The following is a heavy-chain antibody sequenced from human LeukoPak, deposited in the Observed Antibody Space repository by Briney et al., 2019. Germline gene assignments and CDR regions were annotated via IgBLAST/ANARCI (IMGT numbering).Heavy chain of an antibody. CDR1: GFTFSSYS. V-gene: IGHV3-21*01. CDR3: ASCSGGSCYSVGDY. D-gene: IGHD2-15*01. CDR2: ISSSSSYI. J-gene: IGHJ4*02. Sequence: PGGSRRLSCAASGFTFSSYSMNWVRQAPGKGLEWVSSISSSSSYIYYADSVKGRFTISRDNAKNSLYLQMNSLRAEDTAVYYCASCSGGSCYSVGDYWGQGTLVTVSS.